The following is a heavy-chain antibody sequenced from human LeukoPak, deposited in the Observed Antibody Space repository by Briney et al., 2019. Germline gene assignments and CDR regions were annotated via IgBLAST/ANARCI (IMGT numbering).Heavy chain of an antibody. Sequence: GGSLRLSCAASGFTFSSYSMTWVRQAPGKGLEWVSSISSSRSYIYYADSVKGRFTISRDNAKNSLYLQMNSLRAEDTAVYYCARESFQFYYGSGSSPYYFDYWGQGTLVTVSS. V-gene: IGHV3-21*01. D-gene: IGHD3-10*01. CDR2: ISSSRSYI. CDR3: ARESFQFYYGSGSSPYYFDY. J-gene: IGHJ4*02. CDR1: GFTFSSYS.